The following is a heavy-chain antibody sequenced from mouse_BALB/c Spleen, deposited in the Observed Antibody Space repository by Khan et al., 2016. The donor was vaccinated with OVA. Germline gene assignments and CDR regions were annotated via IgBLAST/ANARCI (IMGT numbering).Heavy chain of an antibody. CDR2: INTYTGEP. D-gene: IGHD2-14*01. J-gene: IGHJ4*01. Sequence: IQLVQSGPELKKPGETVQISCKASGFTFTNYGMNWVKQAPGKGLKWMGWINTYTGEPTFADDFKGRFAFSLETSASTAYLQINSLKNEDTDTYFCARVGYNGTMECWGQGTSVNVSS. V-gene: IGHV9-3-1*01. CDR1: GFTFTNYG. CDR3: ARVGYNGTMEC.